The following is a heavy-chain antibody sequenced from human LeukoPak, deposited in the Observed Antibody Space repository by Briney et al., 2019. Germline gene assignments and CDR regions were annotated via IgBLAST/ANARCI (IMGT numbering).Heavy chain of an antibody. CDR2: IYPGDSDT. CDR3: ARLYYYDSSGYLGRVAYFDF. V-gene: IGHV5-51*01. J-gene: IGHJ4*02. D-gene: IGHD3-22*01. Sequence: GESLKISCKASGYSFTTYWIVWVRQMPGTGLEWMGVIYPGDSDTRYNPSFQGQVTISADKSIRTAYLQWRSLKASDTAMYYCARLYYYDSSGYLGRVAYFDFWGQGTLVTVSS. CDR1: GYSFTTYW.